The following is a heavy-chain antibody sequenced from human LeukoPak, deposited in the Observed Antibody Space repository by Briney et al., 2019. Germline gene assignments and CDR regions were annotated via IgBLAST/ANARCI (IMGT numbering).Heavy chain of an antibody. Sequence: GESLKISCRGSGYSFTSYWIGWVRQMPGKGLEWMGIIYPGDSHTRYSPSFQGQVTISADKSISTAYLQWSSLKASDTAMYYCARHLVGATKGSWFDPGGQGTLVTVSS. D-gene: IGHD1-26*01. CDR2: IYPGDSHT. J-gene: IGHJ5*02. V-gene: IGHV5-51*01. CDR3: ARHLVGATKGSWFDP. CDR1: GYSFTSYW.